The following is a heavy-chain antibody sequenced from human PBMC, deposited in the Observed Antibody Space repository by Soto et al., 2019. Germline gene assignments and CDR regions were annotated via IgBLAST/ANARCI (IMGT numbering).Heavy chain of an antibody. J-gene: IGHJ5*02. CDR3: ARGDSFEP. CDR1: GYTFNNYG. CDR2: ISTFNGHT. Sequence: QVQLVQSGPEVKKPGASVKVSCKASGYTFNNYGINWVRQAPGQGLEWMVWISTFNGHTDYAQKLRGRVTMATDTSTTTAYMELRSLRSDDTAVYYCARGDSFEPWGQGTLVTVSS. V-gene: IGHV1-18*01.